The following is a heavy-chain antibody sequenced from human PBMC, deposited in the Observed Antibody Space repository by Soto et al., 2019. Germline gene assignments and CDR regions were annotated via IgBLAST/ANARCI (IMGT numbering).Heavy chain of an antibody. D-gene: IGHD3-3*01. CDR2: IYHSGST. CDR1: GVSISSSNW. V-gene: IGHV4-4*02. Sequence: SETLSLTCAVSGVSISSSNWWSWVRQPPGKGLEWIGQIYHSGSTNYNPSLKSRVTTSVDKSKNQFSLRLTSVTAADTAVYYCARQGGPVSGYYYGMDVWGQGTTVTVSS. J-gene: IGHJ6*02. CDR3: ARQGGPVSGYYYGMDV.